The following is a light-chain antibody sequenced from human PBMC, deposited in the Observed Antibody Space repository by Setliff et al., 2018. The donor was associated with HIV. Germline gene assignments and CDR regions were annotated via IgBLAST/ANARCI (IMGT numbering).Light chain of an antibody. CDR3: SSYSSGSTPSV. CDR1: SSDIGGYNY. Sequence: QSVLTQPASVSGSPGQTITISCTGTSSDIGGYNYVSWYQQHPGEAPKLIIYNVYNRPSGISSRFSGSKSGNTASLSISELRAEDEADYYCSSYSSGSTPSVFGTGTKVTVL. J-gene: IGLJ1*01. V-gene: IGLV2-14*03. CDR2: NVY.